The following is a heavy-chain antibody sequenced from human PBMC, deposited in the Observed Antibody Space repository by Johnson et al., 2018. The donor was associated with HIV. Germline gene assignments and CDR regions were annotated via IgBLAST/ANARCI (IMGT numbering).Heavy chain of an antibody. J-gene: IGHJ3*02. CDR1: GFTFSSYA. CDR3: AKEEEDAFDI. V-gene: IGHV3-30*04. CDR2: ISFDGNNK. Sequence: VLLVESGGGVVQPGRSLRLSCAASGFTFSSYAMHWVRQAPGKGLEWVAVISFDGNNKYYADSVKGRFTISRDNSKNTLYLQMNSLRAEDTAVYYCAKEEEDAFDIWGQGTMVTVSS.